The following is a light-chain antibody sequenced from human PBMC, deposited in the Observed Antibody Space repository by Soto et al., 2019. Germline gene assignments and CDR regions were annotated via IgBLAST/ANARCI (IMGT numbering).Light chain of an antibody. V-gene: IGLV1-51*01. CDR1: SSNIGGNS. J-gene: IGLJ1*01. Sequence: VLTQPPSVSAAPGQKVTISCSGSSSNIGGNSVSWYQQLPGIAPKLLIYDDNKRPSGIPDRFSGSKSGTSATLGITGFQTGDEADYYCGSWDSSLSAYVFGTGTKVTVL. CDR2: DDN. CDR3: GSWDSSLSAYV.